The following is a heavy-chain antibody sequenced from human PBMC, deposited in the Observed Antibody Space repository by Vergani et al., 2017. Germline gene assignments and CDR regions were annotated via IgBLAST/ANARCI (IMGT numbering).Heavy chain of an antibody. V-gene: IGHV3-9*01. CDR2: INWNSDSI. CDR1: GFTFDDYA. CDR3: VKDIAASGNYWYFDL. D-gene: IGHD6-13*01. Sequence: EVQLLESGGGLVQPGRSLRLSCAASGFTFDDYAMHWVRQAPGKGLEWVSGINWNSDSIAYADSVKGRFTISRDNAKNSLYLQMNSRRAEYTALYYCVKDIAASGNYWYFDLWGRGTLVTVSS. J-gene: IGHJ2*01.